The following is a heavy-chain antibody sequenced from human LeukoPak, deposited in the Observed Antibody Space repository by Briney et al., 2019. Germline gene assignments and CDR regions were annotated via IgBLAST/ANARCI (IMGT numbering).Heavy chain of an antibody. CDR3: ARDGGGSYVFDY. CDR1: GFSVSSNY. Sequence: GGSLRLSCAASGFSVSSNYMSWVRQAPGKGLEWVSVIYSGGSTYYADSVKGRFTISRDNSKNTLYLQMNSLRAEDTAVYYCARDGGGSYVFDYWGQGTLVTVSS. D-gene: IGHD1-26*01. J-gene: IGHJ4*02. CDR2: IYSGGST. V-gene: IGHV3-53*01.